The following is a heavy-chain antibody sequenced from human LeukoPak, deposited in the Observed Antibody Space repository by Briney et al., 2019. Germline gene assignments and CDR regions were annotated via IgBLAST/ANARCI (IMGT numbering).Heavy chain of an antibody. CDR1: GFTFSAYW. J-gene: IGHJ3*02. D-gene: IGHD5-18*01. CDR3: ARDRSRGLLDAFDI. V-gene: IGHV3-74*01. CDR2: INNDGTAT. Sequence: QPGGSLRLSCAASGFTFSAYWMHWVRQVPGKGLVWVSRINNDGTATFFADSVKGRFTISRDNAKNTLYLQMDSLRAEDTAMYYCARDRSRGLLDAFDIWGQGTMVTVSS.